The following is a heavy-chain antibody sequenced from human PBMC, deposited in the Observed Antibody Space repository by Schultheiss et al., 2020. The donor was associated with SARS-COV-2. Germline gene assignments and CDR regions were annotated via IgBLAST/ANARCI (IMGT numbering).Heavy chain of an antibody. Sequence: SETLSLTCAVYGGSFSGYYWSWIRQPPGKGLEWIGEINHSGSTNYNPSLKSRVTISVDTSKNQFSLKLSSVTAADTAVYYCARAGSRTYYDFWSGYSDDAFDIWGQGTMVTVSS. V-gene: IGHV4-34*01. J-gene: IGHJ3*02. CDR1: GGSFSGYY. D-gene: IGHD3-3*01. CDR3: ARAGSRTYYDFWSGYSDDAFDI. CDR2: INHSGST.